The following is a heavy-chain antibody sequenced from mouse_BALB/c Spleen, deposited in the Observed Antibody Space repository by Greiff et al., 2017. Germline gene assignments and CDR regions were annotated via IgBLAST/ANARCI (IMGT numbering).Heavy chain of an antibody. CDR3: ARDLATPHYYAMDY. Sequence: QVQLKQSGPGLVAPSQSLSITCTVSGFSFTSYGVHWVRQPPGKGLEWLGVIWAGGSTNYNSALMSRLSISKDNSTSQVFLKMNSLQTADTAMYYCARDLATPHYYAMDYWGQGTSVTVSA. V-gene: IGHV2-9*02. CDR1: GFSFTSYG. CDR2: IWAGGST. D-gene: IGHD1-1*01. J-gene: IGHJ4*01.